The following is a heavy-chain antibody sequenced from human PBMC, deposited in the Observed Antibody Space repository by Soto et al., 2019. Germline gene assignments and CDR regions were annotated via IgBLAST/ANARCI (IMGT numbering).Heavy chain of an antibody. CDR1: GFTFSNYA. CDR2: ISGGGGTT. Sequence: EVLLLESGGGLVQPGGSLRLSCAASGFTFSNYAMSWVRQAPGKGLEWVSIISGGGGTTYYADSVKGRFTISRDNSNNTVHLQINSLRVEDTAVYYCAKQAGYSSDPFDYWGQGTLVAVSS. CDR3: AKQAGYSSDPFDY. J-gene: IGHJ4*02. D-gene: IGHD6-19*01. V-gene: IGHV3-23*01.